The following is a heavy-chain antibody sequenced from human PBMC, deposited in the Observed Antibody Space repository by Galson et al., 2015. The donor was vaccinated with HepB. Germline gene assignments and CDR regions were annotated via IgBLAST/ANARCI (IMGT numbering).Heavy chain of an antibody. CDR3: AREGPYTSNWYGYFLH. Sequence: SLRLSCAASGFTFSGYNMNWVRQAPGKGLEWVSFISTSGSTIYYADSVKGRFTVSRDNAKNSLYLQMNSLRDEDTAVYYCAREGPYTSNWYGYFLHWGQGTLVTVSS. J-gene: IGHJ1*01. CDR2: ISTSGSTI. CDR1: GFTFSGYN. D-gene: IGHD6-13*01. V-gene: IGHV3-48*02.